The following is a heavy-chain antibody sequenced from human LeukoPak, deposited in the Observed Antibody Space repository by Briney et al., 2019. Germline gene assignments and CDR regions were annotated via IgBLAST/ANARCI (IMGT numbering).Heavy chain of an antibody. D-gene: IGHD2-15*01. Sequence: GRSLRLSCAASGFTFSSYAMHWVRQAPGKGLEWVAVISYDGSNKYYADSVKGRFTISRDNSKNTLYLQMNSLRAEDTAVYYCARGQYSPDYWGQGTLVTVSS. J-gene: IGHJ4*02. CDR3: ARGQYSPDY. CDR2: ISYDGSNK. CDR1: GFTFSSYA. V-gene: IGHV3-30-3*01.